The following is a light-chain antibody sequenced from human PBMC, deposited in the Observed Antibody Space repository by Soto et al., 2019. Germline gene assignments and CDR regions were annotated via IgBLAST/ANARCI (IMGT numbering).Light chain of an antibody. Sequence: QSALTQPASVSGSPGQSITIPCTGTSSDVGAYNYVSWYQQHPGKAPKLMIYEVSNRPSGVSNRFSGSKSGNTASLTISGLQAEDEADYYCCSYAGSNWVFGGGTKVTVL. J-gene: IGLJ3*02. CDR2: EVS. CDR3: CSYAGSNWV. CDR1: SSDVGAYNY. V-gene: IGLV2-23*02.